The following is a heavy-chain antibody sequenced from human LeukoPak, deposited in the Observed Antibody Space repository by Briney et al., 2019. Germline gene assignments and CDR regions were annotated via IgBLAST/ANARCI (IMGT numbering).Heavy chain of an antibody. CDR2: ISYDGSNK. D-gene: IGHD3-10*01. J-gene: IGHJ4*02. CDR1: GFTFSSYA. Sequence: GGSLRLSCAASGFTFSSYAMHWVRQAPGKGLEWVAVISYDGSNKYYADSVKGRFTISRDNAKNSLYLQMNSLRVEDTAVYYCARGLGESSAYWGQGTLVTVSS. V-gene: IGHV3-30-3*01. CDR3: ARGLGESSAY.